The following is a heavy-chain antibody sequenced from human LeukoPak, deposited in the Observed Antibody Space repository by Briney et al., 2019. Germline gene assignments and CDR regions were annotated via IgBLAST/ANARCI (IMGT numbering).Heavy chain of an antibody. Sequence: GASVKVSCKASGYTFTGYYMHWVRQAPGQGLEWMGWINPNSGGTNYAQKFQGMVTMTRDTSISTAYMELSRLRSDDTAVYYCARDNVAKVVVTAIDYWGQGTLVTVSS. J-gene: IGHJ4*02. D-gene: IGHD2-21*02. CDR2: INPNSGGT. CDR1: GYTFTGYY. CDR3: ARDNVAKVVVTAIDY. V-gene: IGHV1-2*02.